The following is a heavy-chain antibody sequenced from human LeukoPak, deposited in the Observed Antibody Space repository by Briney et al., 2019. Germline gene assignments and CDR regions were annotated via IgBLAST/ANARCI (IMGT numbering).Heavy chain of an antibody. CDR1: GFTFSSYS. Sequence: GGSLRLSCAASGFTFSSYSMNWVRQAPGKGLEWVAGISDSGGRTNYADSVKGRFTISRDNPKNTLYLQMNSLGAEDTAVYFCAKRGVVIRVILVGFHKEAYYFDSWGQGALVTVSS. CDR2: ISDSGGRT. D-gene: IGHD3-22*01. CDR3: AKRGVVIRVILVGFHKEAYYFDS. V-gene: IGHV3-23*01. J-gene: IGHJ4*02.